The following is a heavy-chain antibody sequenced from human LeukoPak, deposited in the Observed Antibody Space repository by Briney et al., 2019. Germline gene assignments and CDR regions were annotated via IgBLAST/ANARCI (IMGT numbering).Heavy chain of an antibody. CDR3: AGGYSSSWYRFDP. D-gene: IGHD6-13*01. J-gene: IGHJ5*02. CDR1: GFTFSSYS. CDR2: ISSSSSYI. V-gene: IGHV3-21*05. Sequence: PGGSLRLSCAASGFTFSSYSMNWVRQAPGKGLEWVSYISSSSSYIYYADSVKGRFTISRDNAKNSLYLQMNSLRAEDTAVYYCAGGYSSSWYRFDPWGQGTLVTVSS.